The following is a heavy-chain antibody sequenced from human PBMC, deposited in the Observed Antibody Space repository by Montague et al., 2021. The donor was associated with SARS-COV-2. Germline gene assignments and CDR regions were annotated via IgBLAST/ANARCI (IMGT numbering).Heavy chain of an antibody. V-gene: IGHV4-39*01. D-gene: IGHD3-3*01. Sequence: SDTLSLTCTVSGGSISSRSYYWGWIRQPPGKGLEWIGSIYYSGSTYYNPSLKSRVTISVDTSKNQFSLKLSSVTAADTAVYYCASLPRITIFGVVIHFDYWGQGTLVTVSS. J-gene: IGHJ4*02. CDR2: IYYSGST. CDR3: ASLPRITIFGVVIHFDY. CDR1: GGSISSRSYY.